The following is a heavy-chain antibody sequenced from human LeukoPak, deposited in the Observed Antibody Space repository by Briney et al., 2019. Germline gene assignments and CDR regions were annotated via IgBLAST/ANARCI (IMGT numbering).Heavy chain of an antibody. J-gene: IGHJ1*01. V-gene: IGHV4-61*03. CDR2: IYYSGSI. Sequence: SETLSLTCNVSGYSISSGYYWGWIRQPPGKGLEWIGYIYYSGSINYNPSLKSRVTISVDTSKNHFSLQLNSVTAADTAVYYCARGVYYYDSTYFQHWGQGTLVTVSS. CDR1: GYSISSGYY. CDR3: ARGVYYYDSTYFQH. D-gene: IGHD3-22*01.